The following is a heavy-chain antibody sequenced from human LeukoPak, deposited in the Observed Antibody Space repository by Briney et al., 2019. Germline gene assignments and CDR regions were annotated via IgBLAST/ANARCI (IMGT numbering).Heavy chain of an antibody. CDR2: INPNSGGT. Sequence: ASVKVSCKASGYTFTGYYMHWVRQAPGQGLEWMGWINPNSGGTNYAQKFQGRVTMTRDTSISTAYMELSRLRSDDTAVYYRARVVVGATTPEVAFDIWGQGTMVTVSS. D-gene: IGHD1-26*01. CDR1: GYTFTGYY. J-gene: IGHJ3*02. CDR3: ARVVVGATTPEVAFDI. V-gene: IGHV1-2*02.